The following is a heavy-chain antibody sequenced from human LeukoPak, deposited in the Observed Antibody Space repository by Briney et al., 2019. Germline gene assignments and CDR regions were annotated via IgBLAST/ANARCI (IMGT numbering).Heavy chain of an antibody. J-gene: IGHJ4*02. CDR2: IYDSGST. D-gene: IGHD3-22*01. CDR1: GRAPNSGAFY. V-gene: IGHV4-61*08. CDR3: ARGGNYYDSSPLDY. Sequence: SETLSLTCTVSGRAPNSGAFYWSWVRQPPGKGLEWIGYIYDSGSTNYNPSLWSRVTISVDTSKNQFSLKLSSVTAADTAVYYCARGGNYYDSSPLDYWGQGTLVTVSS.